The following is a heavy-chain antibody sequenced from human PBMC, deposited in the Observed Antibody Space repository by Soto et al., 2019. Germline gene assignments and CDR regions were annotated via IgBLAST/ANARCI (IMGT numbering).Heavy chain of an antibody. CDR1: GGSISSYY. Sequence: PSETLSLTCTDSGGSISSYYWSWIRQPPGKGLEWIGYIYYSGSTNYNPSLKSRVTISVDTSKNQFSLKLSSVTAADTAVYYCAREQGTGLTNWNYVGYWGQGTLVTVSS. CDR2: IYYSGST. D-gene: IGHD1-20*01. CDR3: AREQGTGLTNWNYVGY. J-gene: IGHJ4*02. V-gene: IGHV4-59*01.